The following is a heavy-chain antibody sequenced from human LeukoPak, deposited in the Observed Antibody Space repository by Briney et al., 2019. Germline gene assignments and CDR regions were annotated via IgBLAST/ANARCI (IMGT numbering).Heavy chain of an antibody. CDR2: IYYSGST. V-gene: IGHV4-59*01. CDR1: GGSISSYY. Sequence: PSETLSLTCTVSGGSISSYYWSWIRQPPGKGLEWIGYIYYSGSTNYNPSLKSRVTISVDTSKNQFSLKLSSVTAADTAVYYCARDFAPGAFDIWGQGTMVTVSS. J-gene: IGHJ3*02. CDR3: ARDFAPGAFDI.